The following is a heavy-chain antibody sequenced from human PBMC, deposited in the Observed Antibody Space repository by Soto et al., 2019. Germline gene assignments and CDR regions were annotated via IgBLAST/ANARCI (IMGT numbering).Heavy chain of an antibody. V-gene: IGHV1-18*01. J-gene: IGHJ2*01. CDR1: GYTFTSYG. CDR2: ISAYNGNT. Sequence: QVQLVQSGAEVKKPGASVKVSCKASGYTFTSYGISWVRQAPGQGLEWMGWISAYNGNTNYAQKLQGRVTMTTDTSTSTAYMELRSLRSDDTAVYSCARGVPGIAVAGTPNWYFDLWGRGTLVTVSS. CDR3: ARGVPGIAVAGTPNWYFDL. D-gene: IGHD6-19*01.